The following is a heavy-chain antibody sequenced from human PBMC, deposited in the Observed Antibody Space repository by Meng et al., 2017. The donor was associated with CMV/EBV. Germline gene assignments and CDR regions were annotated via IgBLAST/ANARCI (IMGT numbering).Heavy chain of an antibody. CDR1: GGSLSGYY. J-gene: IGHJ4*02. Sequence: QVQLQQWGGGQLKPSETLSLPCPVNGGSLSGYYWSWIRQPPGKGLEWIGEINHSGSTNYNPSLKSRVTISVDTSKNQFSLKLSSVTAADTAVYYCARESMVRGEDWGQGTLVTVSS. CDR2: INHSGST. D-gene: IGHD3-10*01. CDR3: ARESMVRGED. V-gene: IGHV4-34*01.